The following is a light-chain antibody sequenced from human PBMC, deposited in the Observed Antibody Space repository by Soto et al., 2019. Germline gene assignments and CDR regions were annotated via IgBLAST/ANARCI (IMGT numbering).Light chain of an antibody. J-gene: IGLJ1*01. CDR1: SSDVGGYNF. CDR3: SSYTSSSTLYV. CDR2: EVS. V-gene: IGLV2-14*01. Sequence: QSVLTQPASVSGSPGQSITISCTGTSSDVGGYNFVSWYQQHPGKAPKFMIYEVSNRPSGVSNRFSGSKSGNTASLTISGLQAEDEADYYCSSYTSSSTLYVFGTGTRSPS.